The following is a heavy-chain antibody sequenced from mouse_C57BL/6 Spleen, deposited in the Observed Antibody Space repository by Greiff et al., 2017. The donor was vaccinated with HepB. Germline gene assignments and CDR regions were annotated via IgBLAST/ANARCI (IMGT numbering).Heavy chain of an antibody. CDR1: GFTFSDYG. CDR2: ISSGSSTI. V-gene: IGHV5-17*01. Sequence: EVHLVESGGGLVKPGGSLKLSCAASGFTFSDYGMHWVRQAPEKGLEWVAYISSGSSTIYYADTVKGRFTISRDNAKNTLFLQMTSLRSEDTAMYYCARRSWDSSGYGAMDYWGQGTSVTVSS. D-gene: IGHD3-2*02. J-gene: IGHJ4*01. CDR3: ARRSWDSSGYGAMDY.